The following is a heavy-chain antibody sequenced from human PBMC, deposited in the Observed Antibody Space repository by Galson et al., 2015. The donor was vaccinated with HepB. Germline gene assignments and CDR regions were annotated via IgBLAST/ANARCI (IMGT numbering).Heavy chain of an antibody. CDR2: VDWDGTSA. D-gene: IGHD5/OR15-5a*01. CDR1: GFTFRSHW. CDR3: VRDRGYCVNGVCQGPQYDY. V-gene: IGHV3-74*01. Sequence: SLRLSCAASGFTFRSHWMHWVRQGPGKGLEWVSRVDWDGTSADYADTVKGRFTISRDNARETVSLQMSSLRAEDTGIDYCVRDRGYCVNGVCQGPQYDYWGQGTLVTVSS. J-gene: IGHJ4*02.